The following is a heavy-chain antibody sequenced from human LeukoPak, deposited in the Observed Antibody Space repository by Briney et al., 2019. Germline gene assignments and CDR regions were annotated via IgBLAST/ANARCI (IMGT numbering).Heavy chain of an antibody. CDR3: ARAGSSGYYLTFDS. J-gene: IGHJ4*02. V-gene: IGHV3-66*01. CDR1: AFTVSSNY. Sequence: GGSLRLSCAVSAFTVSSNYMSWVRQASGKGLEWVSVIYSGGSPYYADSVKGRFTISRDNSKNTLYLQMNSLRAEDTAVYYCARAGSSGYYLTFDSWGQGTLVTVSS. D-gene: IGHD3-22*01. CDR2: IYSGGSP.